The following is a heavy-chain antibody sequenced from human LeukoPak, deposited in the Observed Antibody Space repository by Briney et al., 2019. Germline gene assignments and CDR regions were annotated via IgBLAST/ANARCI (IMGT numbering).Heavy chain of an antibody. CDR1: GFTFSSYA. CDR2: ITSSGGST. D-gene: IGHD2-15*01. Sequence: GGSLRLSCAASGFTFSSYAMSWVRQAPRKGLEWVSAITSSGGSTYYADSVKGRFTISRDNSKNTLYLQMNSLRAEDTAVYYCAKGKSSTSRYSPVVVAATRDSALYDYWGQGTLVTVSS. V-gene: IGHV3-23*01. J-gene: IGHJ4*02. CDR3: AKGKSSTSRYSPVVVAATRDSALYDY.